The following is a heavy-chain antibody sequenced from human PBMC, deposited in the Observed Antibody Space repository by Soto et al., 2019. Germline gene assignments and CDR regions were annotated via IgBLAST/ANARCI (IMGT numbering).Heavy chain of an antibody. D-gene: IGHD2-8*01. CDR1: GGTFSSYT. CDR3: ARGARDIVLMVYAHERDYYYGMDV. Sequence: SVKVSCKASGGTFSSYTISWVRQAPGQGLEWMGGIIPIFGTANYAQKFQGRVTITADESTSTAYMELSSLRSEDAAVYYCARGARDIVLMVYAHERDYYYGMDVWGQGTTVTVSS. J-gene: IGHJ6*02. CDR2: IIPIFGTA. V-gene: IGHV1-69*13.